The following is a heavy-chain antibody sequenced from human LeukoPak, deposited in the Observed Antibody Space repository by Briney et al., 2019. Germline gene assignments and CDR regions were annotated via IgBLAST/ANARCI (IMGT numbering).Heavy chain of an antibody. V-gene: IGHV1-69*04. D-gene: IGHD6-13*01. CDR3: ATSIAAAGTVWFDP. CDR1: GGTFSSYA. Sequence: SVNVSCKASGGTFSSYAISWVRQAPGQGLEWMGRIIPILGIANYAQKCQGRVTITADKSTSTAYMELRSLRSDDTAVYYCATSIAAAGTVWFDPWGQGTLVTVSS. J-gene: IGHJ5*02. CDR2: IIPILGIA.